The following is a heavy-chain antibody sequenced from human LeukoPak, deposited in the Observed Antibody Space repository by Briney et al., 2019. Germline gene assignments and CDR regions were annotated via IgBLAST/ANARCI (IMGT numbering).Heavy chain of an antibody. CDR2: INTAGDT. V-gene: IGHV3-13*01. D-gene: IGHD3-10*01. CDR3: ARSYGSGTYYTDYYYYYGMDV. J-gene: IGHJ6*02. CDR1: GFSFSSYD. Sequence: GGSLRLSCAASGFSFSSYDLHWVRQATGKGLEWVSAINTAGDTYYAGSVKGRFTIFRENAKNSLYLQMNSLRAGDTAVYYCARSYGSGTYYTDYYYYYGMDVWGQGTTVTVSS.